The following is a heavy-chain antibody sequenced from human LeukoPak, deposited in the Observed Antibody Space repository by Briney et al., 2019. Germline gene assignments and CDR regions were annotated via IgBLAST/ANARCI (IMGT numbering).Heavy chain of an antibody. Sequence: SETLSLTCTVSGGSISSYYWSWIRQPAGKGLEWIGRIYTSGSTNYNPSLKSRVTISVDTSKNQFSLKLSSVTAADTAVHYCARHGGFGTWYYFDYWGQGTLVTVSS. CDR2: IYTSGST. CDR1: GGSISSYY. CDR3: ARHGGFGTWYYFDY. V-gene: IGHV4-4*07. D-gene: IGHD3-10*01. J-gene: IGHJ4*02.